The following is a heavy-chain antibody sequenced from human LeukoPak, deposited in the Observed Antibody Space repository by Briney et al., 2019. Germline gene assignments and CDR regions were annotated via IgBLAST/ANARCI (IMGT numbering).Heavy chain of an antibody. D-gene: IGHD2-2*01. Sequence: GGSLRLSCAASGFTFSSYAMHWVRQAPGKGLEWVAVISYDGSNKYYADSVKGRFTTSRDNSKNTLYLQMNSLRAEDTAVYYCARGWGGYCSSTSCYPLYFDYWGQGTLVTVSS. CDR3: ARGWGGYCSSTSCYPLYFDY. CDR1: GFTFSSYA. V-gene: IGHV3-30-3*01. J-gene: IGHJ4*02. CDR2: ISYDGSNK.